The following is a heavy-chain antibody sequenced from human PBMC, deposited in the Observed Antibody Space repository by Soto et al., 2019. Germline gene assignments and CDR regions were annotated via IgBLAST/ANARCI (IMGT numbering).Heavy chain of an antibody. CDR1: GGSISNNY. J-gene: IGHJ5*02. CDR2: IYSSGST. CDR3: ARMDTTMIVGFDP. V-gene: IGHV4-59*01. Sequence: PSETLSLTCSVSGGSISNNYWSWIRQPPGKGLEWIGYIYSSGSTHYNPSLKSRVIMSVDTSKNQFSLKLTSVTPADTAVYYCARMDTTMIVGFDPWGQGTLVTVSS. D-gene: IGHD5-18*01.